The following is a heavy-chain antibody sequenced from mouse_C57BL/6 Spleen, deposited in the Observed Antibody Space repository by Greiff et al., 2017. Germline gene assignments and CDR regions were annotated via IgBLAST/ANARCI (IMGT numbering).Heavy chain of an antibody. V-gene: IGHV1-76*01. J-gene: IGHJ4*01. CDR3: ARDYGSSYGYAMDY. CDR2: IYPGSGNT. Sequence: QVQLQQSGAELVRPGASVKLSCKASGYTFTDYYINWVKQRPGPGLEWIARIYPGSGNTYYNEKFKGKATLTAEKSSSTAYMQLSSLTSEDSAVYFCARDYGSSYGYAMDYWGQGTSVTVSS. D-gene: IGHD1-1*01. CDR1: GYTFTDYY.